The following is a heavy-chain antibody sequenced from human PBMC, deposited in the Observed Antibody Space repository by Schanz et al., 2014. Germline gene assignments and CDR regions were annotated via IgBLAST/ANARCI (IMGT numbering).Heavy chain of an antibody. CDR3: AKLDGYAYGSMGQEYFDY. J-gene: IGHJ4*02. D-gene: IGHD5-18*01. V-gene: IGHV3-30*02. CDR2: IHYDGTYK. Sequence: QVHLVESGGGVVQPGGSLRLSCAASGFIFRTYGMHWVRQAPGKGLEWVAFIHYDGTYKYYADSVKGRFTISRDNSENTLYLQMISLRAEDTAVYYCAKLDGYAYGSMGQEYFDYWGQGTRVTVSS. CDR1: GFIFRTYG.